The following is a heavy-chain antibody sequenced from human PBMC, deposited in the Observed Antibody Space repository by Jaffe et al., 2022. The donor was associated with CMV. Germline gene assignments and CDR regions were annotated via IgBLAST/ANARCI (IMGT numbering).Heavy chain of an antibody. Sequence: QVQLVESGGGVVQPGRSLRLSCAASGFTFSSYGMHWVRQAPGKGLEWVAVIWYDGSNKYYADSVKGRFTISRDNSKNTLYLQMNSLRAEDTAVYYCARDMYSVVVAATREPRSDYYYGMDVWGQGTTVTVSS. J-gene: IGHJ6*02. D-gene: IGHD2-15*01. CDR3: ARDMYSVVVAATREPRSDYYYGMDV. CDR1: GFTFSSYG. V-gene: IGHV3-33*01. CDR2: IWYDGSNK.